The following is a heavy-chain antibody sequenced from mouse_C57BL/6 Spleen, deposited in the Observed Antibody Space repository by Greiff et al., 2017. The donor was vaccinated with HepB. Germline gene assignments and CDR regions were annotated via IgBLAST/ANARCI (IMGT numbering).Heavy chain of an antibody. CDR2: IWRGGST. CDR3: AKYSNYSGWYFDV. CDR1: GFSFTSYG. Sequence: QVQLQQSGPGLVQPSQSLSITCTVSGFSFTSYGVHWVRQSPGKGLEWLGVIWRGGSTDYNAAFMSRLSIIKDNSKSQVFFKINSLQADDTAMYYSAKYSNYSGWYFDVWGTGTTVTVSS. V-gene: IGHV2-5*01. J-gene: IGHJ1*03. D-gene: IGHD2-5*01.